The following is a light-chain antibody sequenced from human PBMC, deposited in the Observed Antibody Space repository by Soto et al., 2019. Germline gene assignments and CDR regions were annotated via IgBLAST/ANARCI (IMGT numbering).Light chain of an antibody. CDR3: QQRSNLPPT. J-gene: IGKJ5*01. Sequence: EMVLTQSPGTLSLSLGERATLSCRASQSLRTNSLAWYQQKPGQAPRLLVSGVYSRAAGIPDRFSGSGSGTDFTLTISRLEPEDFAVYYCQQRSNLPPTFGQGTRLEIK. CDR1: QSLRTNS. V-gene: IGKV3D-20*02. CDR2: GVY.